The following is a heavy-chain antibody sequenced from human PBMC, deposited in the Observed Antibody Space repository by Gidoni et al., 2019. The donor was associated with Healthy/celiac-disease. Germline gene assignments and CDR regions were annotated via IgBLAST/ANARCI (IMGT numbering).Heavy chain of an antibody. D-gene: IGHD1-7*01. J-gene: IGHJ5*02. CDR3: ATGLDNWNYYPGP. V-gene: IGHV1-69-2*01. CDR1: GYTFPEYY. Sequence: EVQLVQSGAEVKKPGATVKISCKVSGYTFPEYYMHWVQQAPGKGLEWMGLVDPEDGETIYAEEFRGRVTITADTSTDTAYMELSSLRSEDTAVYYCATGLDNWNYYPGPWGQGTLVTVSS. CDR2: VDPEDGET.